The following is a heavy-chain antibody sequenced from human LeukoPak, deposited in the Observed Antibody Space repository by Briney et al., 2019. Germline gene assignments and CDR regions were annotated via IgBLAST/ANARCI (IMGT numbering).Heavy chain of an antibody. D-gene: IGHD4-11*01. J-gene: IGHJ4*02. CDR2: INTNGGDS. CDR3: APATYIFDY. V-gene: IGHV1-2*02. Sequence: ASVKVSCKPSGYTFTDYYMQWVRQAPGQGLEWMGCINTNGGDSNYAPKFQDRVTMTRDTSISTAYLELSSLTLDDTAVYYCAPATYIFDYWGQGTLVTVSS. CDR1: GYTFTDYY.